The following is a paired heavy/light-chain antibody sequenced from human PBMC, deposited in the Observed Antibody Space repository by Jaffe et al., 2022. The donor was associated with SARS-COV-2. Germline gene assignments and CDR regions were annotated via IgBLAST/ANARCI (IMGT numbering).Light chain of an antibody. CDR2: NTH. V-gene: IGLV8-61*01. Sequence: QTVVTQEPSFSVSPGGTVTLTCGLSSGSVSTNFYPSWYQQTPGQAPRTLIYNTHTRSSGVPDRFSGSILGNQAALTITGAQADDESDYYCVLYMGSGILVFGTGTKVTVV. J-gene: IGLJ1*01. CDR1: SGSVSTNFY. CDR3: VLYMGSGILV.
Heavy chain of an antibody. CDR2: IFTSGST. J-gene: IGHJ3*01. CDR3: ARALHDVDAFDL. V-gene: IGHV4-61*02. Sequence: QVQLQESGPGLVKPSQTLSLTCTVSRDSISTSGYYWSWIRQPAGKGLEWIGRIFTSGSTNFNPSLKSRVTMSVDTSNNQFSLNLSSVTAADTAVYYCARALHDVDAFDLWGQGTMVTVSS. CDR1: RDSISTSGYY.